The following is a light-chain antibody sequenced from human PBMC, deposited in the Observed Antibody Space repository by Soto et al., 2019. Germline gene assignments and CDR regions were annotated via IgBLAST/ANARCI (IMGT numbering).Light chain of an antibody. Sequence: QSVLTQPPSVSGSPGQSVTISCTGTSSDVGSYNRVSWYQQPPGTAPKLMIYEVSNRPSGVPDSFSGSKSGNTASLTISGLQAGDEADYYCLSYTSSNSYVFGTGTKLTVL. V-gene: IGLV2-18*02. CDR2: EVS. J-gene: IGLJ1*01. CDR3: LSYTSSNSYV. CDR1: SSDVGSYNR.